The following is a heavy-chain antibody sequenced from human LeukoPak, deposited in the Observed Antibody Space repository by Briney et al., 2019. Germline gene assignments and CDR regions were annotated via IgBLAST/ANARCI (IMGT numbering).Heavy chain of an antibody. J-gene: IGHJ5*02. D-gene: IGHD2-15*01. CDR1: GGTLSSYA. Sequence: GASVKVSCKASGGTLSSYAISWVRQAPGQGLEWMGGIIPIFGTANYAQKFQGRVTITADESTSTAYMELSSLRSEDTAVYYCARGPEEKSGPFSNWFDPWGQGTLVTVSS. CDR2: IIPIFGTA. V-gene: IGHV1-69*13. CDR3: ARGPEEKSGPFSNWFDP.